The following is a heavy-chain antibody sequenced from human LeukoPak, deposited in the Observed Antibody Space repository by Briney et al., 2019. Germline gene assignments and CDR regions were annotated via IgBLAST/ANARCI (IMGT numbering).Heavy chain of an antibody. CDR1: GFNFSSYW. V-gene: IGHV3-74*01. CDR3: ARDNFDY. Sequence: GGSLRLSCAASGFNFSSYWMHWVRQAPGKGLVWVSLIKTDAITTIYADSVKGRFTVSRDHAKNTVDLQLNSLRAEDTAVYYCARDNFDYWGQGTLVTVSS. J-gene: IGHJ4*02. CDR2: IKTDAITT.